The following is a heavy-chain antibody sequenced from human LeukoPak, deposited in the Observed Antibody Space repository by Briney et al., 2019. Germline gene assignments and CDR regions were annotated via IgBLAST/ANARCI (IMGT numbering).Heavy chain of an antibody. CDR1: GYTFTSNA. CDR3: ARDQITMIVVGSPYWFDP. Sequence: GASVKVSCKASGYTFTSNAMHWVRQAPGQRLEWMGWINAGNGNTKYSQKLQGRVTITRDTSASTAYMELSSLRSEDTAVYYCARDQITMIVVGSPYWFDPWGQGTLVTVSS. CDR2: INAGNGNT. D-gene: IGHD3-22*01. J-gene: IGHJ5*02. V-gene: IGHV1-3*01.